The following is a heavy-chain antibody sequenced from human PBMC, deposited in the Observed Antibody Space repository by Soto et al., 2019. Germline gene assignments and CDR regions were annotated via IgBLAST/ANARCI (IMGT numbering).Heavy chain of an antibody. D-gene: IGHD4-17*01. J-gene: IGHJ3*02. V-gene: IGHV4-34*01. CDR3: ARGGVSDYDACDI. CDR2: INHSGGT. CDR1: GGSFSGYY. Sequence: SETLSLTCAVYGGSFSGYYWSWIRQPPGKGLEWIGEINHSGGTNYNPSLKSRVTISVDTSKNQFSLKLSSVTAADTAVYYCARGGVSDYDACDIWGQGTMGTVS.